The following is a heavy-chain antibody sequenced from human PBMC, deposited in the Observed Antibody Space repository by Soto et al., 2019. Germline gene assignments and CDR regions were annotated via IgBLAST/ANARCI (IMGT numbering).Heavy chain of an antibody. J-gene: IGHJ4*02. CDR2: ISGSCGST. CDR1: GFTFSIYA. D-gene: IGHD6-6*01. CDR3: AKVAGVSSSSRDLGFEY. Sequence: LXRSCAASGFTFSIYAMSWVLQAPGKGLEWHAAISGSCGSTYYADSVKGRFTISRDNSKNTLYLKMNSLRAEETALYYCAKVAGVSSSSRDLGFEYWGQGTLVTVS. V-gene: IGHV3-23*01.